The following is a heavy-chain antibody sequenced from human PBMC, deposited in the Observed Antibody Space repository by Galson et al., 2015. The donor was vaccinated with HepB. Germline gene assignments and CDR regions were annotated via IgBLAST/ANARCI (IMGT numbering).Heavy chain of an antibody. CDR3: ARGLVVGRLYYYYGMDV. CDR2: IGTAGDT. J-gene: IGHJ6*02. CDR1: GFTFSSYD. D-gene: IGHD3-22*01. V-gene: IGHV3-13*01. Sequence: SLRLSCAASGFTFSSYDMHWVRQATGKGLEWVSAIGTAGDTYYPGSVKGRFTISRENAKNSLYLQMNSLRAGDTAVYYCARGLVVGRLYYYYGMDVWGQGTTVTVSS.